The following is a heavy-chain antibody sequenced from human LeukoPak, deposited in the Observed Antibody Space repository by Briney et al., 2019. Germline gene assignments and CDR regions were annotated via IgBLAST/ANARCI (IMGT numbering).Heavy chain of an antibody. CDR3: TRHRDFDYEPTHPDF. V-gene: IGHV3-73*01. CDR2: IRSKANSYAT. Sequence: AGGSLTLSCAASGFTFSGSAMHWVRQASGKGLEWIGRIRSKANSYATAYAASVKGRFTISRDDSKNTAYLQMNSLKTEDTAVYYCTRHRDFDYEPTHPDFWGQGTLVTVSS. J-gene: IGHJ4*02. CDR1: GFTFSGSA. D-gene: IGHD3-9*01.